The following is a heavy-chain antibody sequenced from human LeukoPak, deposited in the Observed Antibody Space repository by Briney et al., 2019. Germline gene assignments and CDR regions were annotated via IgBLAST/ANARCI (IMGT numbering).Heavy chain of an antibody. V-gene: IGHV3-23*01. J-gene: IGHJ4*02. CDR3: AKVSTAGYYFDY. CDR2: ISGSGGST. D-gene: IGHD2-21*02. Sequence: GGSLRLSCAASGFTFNYYAMSWVRQAPGKGLEWVSAISGSGGSTYYADSVKGRFTISRDNSKNTLYLQMNSLRAEDTAVYYCAKVSTAGYYFDYWGQGTLATVSS. CDR1: GFTFNYYA.